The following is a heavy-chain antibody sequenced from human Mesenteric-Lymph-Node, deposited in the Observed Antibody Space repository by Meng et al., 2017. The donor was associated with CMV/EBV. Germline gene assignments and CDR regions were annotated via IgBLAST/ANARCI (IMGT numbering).Heavy chain of an antibody. CDR3: ASRFLEWQ. Sequence: GESLKISCAASGFTVSSNYMSWVRQAPGKGLEWVSSISSSSSYIYYADSVKGRFTISRDNAKNSLYLQMNSLRAEDTAVYYCASRFLEWQWGQGTLVTVSS. V-gene: IGHV3-21*01. J-gene: IGHJ4*02. D-gene: IGHD3-3*01. CDR2: ISSSSSYI. CDR1: GFTVSSNY.